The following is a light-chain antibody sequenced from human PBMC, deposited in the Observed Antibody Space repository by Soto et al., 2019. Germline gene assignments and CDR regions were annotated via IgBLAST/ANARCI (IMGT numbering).Light chain of an antibody. V-gene: IGKV1-8*01. CDR1: QDISNY. CDR3: QHYYSYPWT. CDR2: AAS. Sequence: AIRMTQSPSSLSASTGDRVTITCRASQDISNYLVWYQQKPGKAPKVLIHAASTLQGGVSSMFSGSGSGTYFTLTINRLQSEEFATYYCQHYYSYPWTFGQGTKVEV. J-gene: IGKJ1*01.